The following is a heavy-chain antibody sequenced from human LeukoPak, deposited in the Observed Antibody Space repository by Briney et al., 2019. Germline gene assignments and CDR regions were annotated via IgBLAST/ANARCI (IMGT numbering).Heavy chain of an antibody. D-gene: IGHD2-8*01. CDR1: GGSISSYY. J-gene: IGHJ4*02. Sequence: PSETLSLTCTVSGGSISSYYWSWIRHPPAPGLEWIGYISYSGSTNYNPSLKSRVTISVDTSKNQFSLKLSSVTAADTAVYYCARRAIVLMGFDYWGQGTLVTVSS. CDR2: ISYSGST. CDR3: ARRAIVLMGFDY. V-gene: IGHV4-59*08.